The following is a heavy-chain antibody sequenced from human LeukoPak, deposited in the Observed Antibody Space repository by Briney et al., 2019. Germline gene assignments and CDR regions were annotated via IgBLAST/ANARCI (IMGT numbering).Heavy chain of an antibody. D-gene: IGHD3-22*01. CDR1: GYTFTSYY. V-gene: IGHV1-46*01. CDR3: ARDYYDSSGYYYPFDC. J-gene: IGHJ4*02. CDR2: INPSGGST. Sequence: ASVKVSCKASGYTFTSYYMHWVRQAPGQGLEWMGIINPSGGSTSYAQKFQGRVTMTRDTSTSTVYMELSSLRSEDTAVYYCARDYYDSSGYYYPFDCWGQGTLVTVSS.